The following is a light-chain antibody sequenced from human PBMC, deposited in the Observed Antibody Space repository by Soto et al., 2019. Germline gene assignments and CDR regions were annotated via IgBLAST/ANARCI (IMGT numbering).Light chain of an antibody. J-gene: IGKJ5*01. V-gene: IGKV3-15*01. CDR1: QSVGNN. Sequence: EIVMTQSPATLSVSPGERATLSCRASQSVGNNLAWYQHKPCQAPRLLIYGASTRATGGPARFSGSGSGTAFPLTSSGLLPDYLAVYYCQQYNTCLPFGQGTRLEMK. CDR3: QQYNTCLP. CDR2: GAS.